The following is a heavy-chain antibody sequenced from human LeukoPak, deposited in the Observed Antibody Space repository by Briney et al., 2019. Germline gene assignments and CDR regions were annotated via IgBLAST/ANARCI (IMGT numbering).Heavy chain of an antibody. CDR2: ISSSGSTI. CDR1: GLTFSSHE. CDR3: AIFGGNSGRWEDY. J-gene: IGHJ4*02. Sequence: GRCLRLSCAASGLTFSSHEMNWVRQAPGKGLEWVSYISSSGSTIYYADSVKRRFTISRDNSKNTLYLRMNSLRGEDTALYYCAIFGGNSGRWEDYWGQGTLVTVSS. V-gene: IGHV3-48*03. D-gene: IGHD4-23*01.